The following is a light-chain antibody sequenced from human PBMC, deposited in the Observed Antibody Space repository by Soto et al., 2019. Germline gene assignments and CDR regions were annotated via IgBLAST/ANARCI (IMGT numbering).Light chain of an antibody. CDR3: SSYTSTNTPYV. CDR1: SSNVGSYNL. Sequence: QSALTQPASVSGSPGQSITISCTGTSSNVGSYNLVSWYQQHPGKAPKLMIFEVNKRPSGVSNRFSGSKSGNTASLAISGLQADDEAYYYCSSYTSTNTPYVFGTGTKVTVL. J-gene: IGLJ1*01. CDR2: EVN. V-gene: IGLV2-14*02.